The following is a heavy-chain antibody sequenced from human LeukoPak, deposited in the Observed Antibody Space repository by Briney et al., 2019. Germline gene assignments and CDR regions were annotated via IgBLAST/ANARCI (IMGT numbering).Heavy chain of an antibody. CDR3: ACGGVTVTSYYYYYMDV. D-gene: IGHD4-17*01. V-gene: IGHV1-2*02. CDR2: INPNSGGT. CDR1: GYTFTGYY. Sequence: AASVKVSCKASGYTFTGYYMHWVRQAPGQGLEWMGWINPNSGGTNYAQKFQGRVTMTRDASISTAYMELSRLRSDDTAVYYCACGGVTVTSYYYYYMDVWGKGTTVTVSS. J-gene: IGHJ6*03.